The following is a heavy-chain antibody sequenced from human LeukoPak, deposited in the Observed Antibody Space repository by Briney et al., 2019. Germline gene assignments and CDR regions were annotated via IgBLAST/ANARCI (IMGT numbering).Heavy chain of an antibody. V-gene: IGHV1-8*01. D-gene: IGHD2-15*01. Sequence: ASVKVSCKASGYTFTSYDINWVRQATGQGLEWMGWMNPNSGNTGYAQKFQGGVTMTRNTSISTAYMELSSLRSEDTAVYYCARGRVVAGGLYFDYWGQGTLVTVSS. CDR1: GYTFTSYD. J-gene: IGHJ4*02. CDR3: ARGRVVAGGLYFDY. CDR2: MNPNSGNT.